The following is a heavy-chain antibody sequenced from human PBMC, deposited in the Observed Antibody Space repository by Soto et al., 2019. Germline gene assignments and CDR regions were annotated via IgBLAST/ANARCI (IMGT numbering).Heavy chain of an antibody. CDR2: IYSSGNT. CDR1: GDSMTSYY. Sequence: QVQLQESGPGLVKSSETLSLTCTVSGDSMTSYYWTWIRQSPGKGLEWIGYIYSSGNTNYNPSLKSRVTISVDTSNNQFSLKLTSMTAADSAVCYCARGGGWLPDLWGQGTLVTVST. V-gene: IGHV4-59*01. J-gene: IGHJ4*02. CDR3: ARGGGWLPDL. D-gene: IGHD3-22*01.